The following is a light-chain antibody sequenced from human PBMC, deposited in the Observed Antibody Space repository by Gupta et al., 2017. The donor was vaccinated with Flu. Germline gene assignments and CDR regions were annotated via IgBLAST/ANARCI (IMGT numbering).Light chain of an antibody. CDR3: LQRSNWPRT. CDR1: QNVNNY. CDR2: DAS. V-gene: IGKV3-11*01. J-gene: IGKJ2*01. Sequence: PSTLSSSAGERATLTCRASQNVNNYLAWYQQTPGQAPRLLIYDASNRATGIPARFSGSGSGTEFTLTISSLEPEDFAVYYCLQRSNWPRTFGQGTKVEIK.